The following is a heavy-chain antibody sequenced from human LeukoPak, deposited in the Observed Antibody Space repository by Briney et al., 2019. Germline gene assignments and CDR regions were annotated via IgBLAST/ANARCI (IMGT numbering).Heavy chain of an antibody. CDR1: GFTFSSYW. Sequence: GGSLRLSCAASGFTFSSYWMSWVRQAPGKGLEWVANIKQDGSEKYYVDSVKGRFTISRDNSKNTLYLQMNSLRAEDTAVYYCAKASGYYTDTDYWGQGTLVTVSS. D-gene: IGHD3-3*01. V-gene: IGHV3-7*03. CDR2: IKQDGSEK. J-gene: IGHJ4*02. CDR3: AKASGYYTDTDY.